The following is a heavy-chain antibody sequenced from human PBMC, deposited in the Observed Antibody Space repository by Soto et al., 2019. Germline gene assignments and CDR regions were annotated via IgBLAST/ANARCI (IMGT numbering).Heavy chain of an antibody. Sequence: GASVKVSCKATGYTFTNYYMYWVRQAPGQGLEWMGIINPSGDSTSYAQKFQGRVTMTRDTSTSTVYMDLSSLRSEDTAVYYCARPSGYSSGWFTSLTYWGQGTLVTVSS. J-gene: IGHJ4*02. CDR3: ARPSGYSSGWFTSLTY. V-gene: IGHV1-46*01. D-gene: IGHD6-19*01. CDR2: INPSGDST. CDR1: GYTFTNYY.